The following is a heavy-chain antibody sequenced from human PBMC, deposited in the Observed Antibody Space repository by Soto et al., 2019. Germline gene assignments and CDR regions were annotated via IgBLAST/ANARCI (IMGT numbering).Heavy chain of an antibody. CDR2: INPNSGGT. J-gene: IGHJ4*02. CDR3: ARVLGKGYDILTGGFDY. V-gene: IGHV1-2*04. D-gene: IGHD3-9*01. CDR1: GYTFTGYY. Sequence: QVQLVQSGAEVKKPGASVKVSCKASGYTFTGYYMHWVRQAPGQGLEWMGWINPNSGGTNYAQKFQGWVTMTRDTSISTAYMELSRLRSDDTAVYYCARVLGKGYDILTGGFDYWGQGTLVTVSS.